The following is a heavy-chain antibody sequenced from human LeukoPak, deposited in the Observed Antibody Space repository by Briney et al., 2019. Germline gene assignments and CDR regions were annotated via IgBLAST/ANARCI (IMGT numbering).Heavy chain of an antibody. D-gene: IGHD3-3*01. CDR3: ARVTTIFGVVR. J-gene: IGHJ4*02. V-gene: IGHV4-34*01. CDR2: INHSGST. CDR1: GGSFSGYY. Sequence: SETLSLTCAVYGGSFSGYYWSWIRQPPGKGLEWIGEINHSGSTNYNPSLKSRVTISVDTSKNQFSLKLSSVTAADTAVYYCARVTTIFGVVRWGQGTLATVSS.